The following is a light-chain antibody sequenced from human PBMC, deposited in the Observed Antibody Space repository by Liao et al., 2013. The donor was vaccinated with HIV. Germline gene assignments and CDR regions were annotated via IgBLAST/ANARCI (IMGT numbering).Light chain of an antibody. CDR2: YDG. J-gene: IGLJ1*01. V-gene: IGLV3-21*01. CDR1: NIGDKS. CDR3: QVWDTNSDHPYV. Sequence: SYVLTQPPSVSVAPGKTVKITCGGNNIGDKSVHWYQQKPGQAPVLVIYYDGDRPSGIPERFSGSNSGNTATLSISRVEAGDEADYYCQVWDTNSDHPYVFGTGTKVTVL.